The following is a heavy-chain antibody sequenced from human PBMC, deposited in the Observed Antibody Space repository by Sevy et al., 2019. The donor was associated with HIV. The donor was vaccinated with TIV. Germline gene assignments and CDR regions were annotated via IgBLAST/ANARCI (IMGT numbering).Heavy chain of an antibody. CDR1: GFTFSSYG. V-gene: IGHV3-33*01. CDR3: AREIKEDYYGSGSYYNVPKKYNWFDP. CDR2: IWYDGSNK. J-gene: IGHJ5*02. Sequence: GGSLRLSCAASGFTFSSYGMHWVRQAPGKGLEWVAVIWYDGSNKYYADSVKGRFTISRDNSKNMLYLQMNSLRAEDTAVYYCAREIKEDYYGSGSYYNVPKKYNWFDPWGQGTLVTVSS. D-gene: IGHD3-10*01.